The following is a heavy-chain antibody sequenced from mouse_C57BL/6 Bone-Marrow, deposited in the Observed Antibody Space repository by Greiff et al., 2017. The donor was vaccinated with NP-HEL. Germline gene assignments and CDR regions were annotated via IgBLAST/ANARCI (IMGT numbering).Heavy chain of an antibody. CDR2: INPGSGGT. CDR3: ARDYGFDY. Sequence: QVHVKQSDAELVKPGASVKISCKVSGYTFTDHTIHWMKQRPGQGLEWIGVINPGSGGTNYNEKFKGKATLTADKSSSTAYMQLSSLTSEDSAVYFCARDYGFDYWGQGTTLTVSS. J-gene: IGHJ2*01. V-gene: IGHV1-78*01. CDR1: GYTFTDHT. D-gene: IGHD1-1*01.